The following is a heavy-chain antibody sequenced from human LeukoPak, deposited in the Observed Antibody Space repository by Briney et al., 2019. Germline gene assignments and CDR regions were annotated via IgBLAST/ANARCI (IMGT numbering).Heavy chain of an antibody. CDR3: ASGLRFRPH. J-gene: IGHJ4*02. CDR1: GFTFNTYS. Sequence: SGGSLRLSCAASGFTFNTYSLTWVRQAPGKGLEWVSSISGSSTYIFYAESVKGRFTISRDNAKNSLYLQMDGLRAEDTAVYYCASGLRFRPHWGQGTLVTVSS. V-gene: IGHV3-21*01. CDR2: ISGSSTYI. D-gene: IGHD3-3*01.